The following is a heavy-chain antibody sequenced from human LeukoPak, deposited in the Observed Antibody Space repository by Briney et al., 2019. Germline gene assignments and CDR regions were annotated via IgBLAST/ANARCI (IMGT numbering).Heavy chain of an antibody. V-gene: IGHV3-7*04. CDR2: IKQDGSEK. CDR1: GFSSSTSW. J-gene: IGHJ4*02. Sequence: PRGSLCLSSAASGFSSSTSWMTWVCQAPGKGLEWVANIKQDGSEKNYVDSVKGRFTISRDNAKSSLYLQMDSLKVEDTAVYYGARGMLGGSYWGQGTVTTVSS. CDR3: ARGMLGGSY. D-gene: IGHD2-8*01.